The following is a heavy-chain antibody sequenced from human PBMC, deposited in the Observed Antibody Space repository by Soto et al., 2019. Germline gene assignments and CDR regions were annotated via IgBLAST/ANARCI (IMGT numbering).Heavy chain of an antibody. CDR2: ISYDGSNK. J-gene: IGHJ4*02. D-gene: IGHD5-18*01. Sequence: GGSLRLSCAASGFTFSSYAMHWVRQAPGKGLEWVAVISYDGSNKYYADSVKGRFTISRDNSKNTLYLQMSSLRAEDTAVYYCARVFEIQLWTYFDYWGQGTLVTVSS. CDR3: ARVFEIQLWTYFDY. CDR1: GFTFSSYA. V-gene: IGHV3-30-3*01.